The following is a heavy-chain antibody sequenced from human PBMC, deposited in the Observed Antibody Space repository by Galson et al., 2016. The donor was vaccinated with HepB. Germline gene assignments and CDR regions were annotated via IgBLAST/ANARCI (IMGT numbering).Heavy chain of an antibody. CDR1: GFSLSTGGLG. CDR3: ARSGGYCSFDSSCYSFDAFDF. V-gene: IGHV2-5*02. J-gene: IGHJ3*01. D-gene: IGHD2-15*01. Sequence: PALVKPTQTLTLTCTFSGFSLSTGGLGVGWIRQPPGKALEWLGLIYWDDDKRYSLSLQSRLTTTKDTSKNQVVLTMTNMHPVDTATYYCARSGGYCSFDSSCYSFDAFDFWGQGTVVTVSS. CDR2: IYWDDDK.